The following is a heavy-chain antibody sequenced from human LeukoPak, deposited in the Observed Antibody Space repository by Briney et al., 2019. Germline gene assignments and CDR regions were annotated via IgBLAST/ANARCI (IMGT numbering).Heavy chain of an antibody. J-gene: IGHJ6*03. CDR2: INPNSGGT. CDR1: GYTFTSYD. V-gene: IGHV1-2*02. CDR3: ALGEYYYYMDV. Sequence: ASVKVSCKASGYTFTSYDINWVRQATGQGLEWMGWINPNSGGTNYAQKFQGRVTMTRDTSISTAYMELSRLRSDDTAVYYCALGEYYYYMDVWGKGTTVTISS.